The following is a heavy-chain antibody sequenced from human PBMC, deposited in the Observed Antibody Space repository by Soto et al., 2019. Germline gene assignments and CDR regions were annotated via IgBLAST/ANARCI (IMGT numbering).Heavy chain of an antibody. CDR2: IIPILDIP. J-gene: IGHJ4*02. CDR3: AFNSFYCSSTSCPVPFDY. V-gene: IGHV1-69*02. D-gene: IGHD2-2*01. Sequence: GASVKVSCKASGGTFSSYTISYTISWVRQAPGQGLEWMGRIIPILDIPNYAQKFQGRVTLTADKSTSTAYMELSSLRSEDTAVYYCAFNSFYCSSTSCPVPFDYWGQGTLVTVSS. CDR1: GGTFSS.